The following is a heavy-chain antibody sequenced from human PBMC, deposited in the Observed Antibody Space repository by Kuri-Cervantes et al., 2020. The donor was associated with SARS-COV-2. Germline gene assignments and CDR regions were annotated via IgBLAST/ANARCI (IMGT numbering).Heavy chain of an antibody. CDR1: GGSFSGYY. Sequence: SQTLSLTCAVYGGSFSGYYWSWIRQPPGKGLEWIGEINHSGSTNYNPSLKSQVTISVDTSKNQFSLKLSSVTAADTAVYYCARGRRYSLPGGLDYWGQGTLVTVSS. J-gene: IGHJ4*02. CDR3: ARGRRYSLPGGLDY. D-gene: IGHD3-9*01. CDR2: INHSGST. V-gene: IGHV4-34*01.